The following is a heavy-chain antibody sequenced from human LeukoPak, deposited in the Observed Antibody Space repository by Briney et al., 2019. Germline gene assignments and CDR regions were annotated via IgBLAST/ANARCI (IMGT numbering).Heavy chain of an antibody. J-gene: IGHJ4*02. CDR3: AKLFRYYYDSSGPRGIDY. CDR1: GFTFSSYA. V-gene: IGHV3-23*01. D-gene: IGHD3-22*01. Sequence: GGSLRLSCAASGFTFSSYAMSWVRQAPGKGLEWVSAISGSGGSSYYADSVKGRFTISRDNSKNTLYLQMNSLRAEDTAVYYCAKLFRYYYDSSGPRGIDYWGQGTLVTVSS. CDR2: ISGSGGSS.